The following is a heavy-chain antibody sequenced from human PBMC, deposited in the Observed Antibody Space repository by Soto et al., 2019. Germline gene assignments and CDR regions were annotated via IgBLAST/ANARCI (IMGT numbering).Heavy chain of an antibody. J-gene: IGHJ6*03. CDR2: ISSRSSYI. D-gene: IGHD5-12*01. Sequence: EVQLVESGGGLVKPGGSLRLSCAASGFTFSSYSMNWVRQAPGKGLEWVSSISSRSSYINYADSVKGRFTISRDNAKNSLYLQMSSLRADDTAVYYCARVSSGYDFFYSYYMDVWGKGTTVTVSS. V-gene: IGHV3-21*01. CDR3: ARVSSGYDFFYSYYMDV. CDR1: GFTFSSYS.